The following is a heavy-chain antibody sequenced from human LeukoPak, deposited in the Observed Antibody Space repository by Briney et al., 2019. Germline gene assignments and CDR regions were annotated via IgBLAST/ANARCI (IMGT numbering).Heavy chain of an antibody. CDR2: FDPEDGET. D-gene: IGHD5-18*01. Sequence: ASVKVSCKVSGYTLTELSMHWVRQAPGKGLEWMGGFDPEDGETIYAQKFQGRVTMTTDTSTSTAYMELRSLRSDDTAVYYCARGLDTAMALYYYYGMDVWGQGTTVTVSS. CDR3: ARGLDTAMALYYYYGMDV. J-gene: IGHJ6*02. V-gene: IGHV1-24*01. CDR1: GYTLTELS.